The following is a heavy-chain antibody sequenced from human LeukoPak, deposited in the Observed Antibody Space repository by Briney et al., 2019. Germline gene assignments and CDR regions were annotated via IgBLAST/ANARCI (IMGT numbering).Heavy chain of an antibody. J-gene: IGHJ5*02. CDR2: IYHDGRT. D-gene: IGHD4-17*01. CDR1: GYSISSGYF. CDR3: ARDPETTAGFDP. Sequence: SETLSLTCIVSGYSISSGYFWDWIRQPPGKGLEWIGTIYHDGRTHYNPSLRSRITISMDTSKNQFSLKLSSVTAADTAVHYCARDPETTAGFDPWGQGTLVTVSS. V-gene: IGHV4-38-2*02.